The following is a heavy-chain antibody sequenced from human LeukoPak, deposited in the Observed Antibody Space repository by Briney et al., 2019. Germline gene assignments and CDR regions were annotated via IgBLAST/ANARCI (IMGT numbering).Heavy chain of an antibody. CDR3: ARGNGYCSSTSCTAAEYFQH. Sequence: SQTPSLTCTVSGGSISSGSYYWSWIRQPAGKGLEWIGRIYTSGSTNYNPSLKSRVTISVDTSKNQFSLKLSSVTAADTAVYYCARGNGYCSSTSCTAAEYFQHWGQGTLVTVSS. D-gene: IGHD2-2*01. V-gene: IGHV4-61*02. CDR2: IYTSGST. CDR1: GGSISSGSYY. J-gene: IGHJ1*01.